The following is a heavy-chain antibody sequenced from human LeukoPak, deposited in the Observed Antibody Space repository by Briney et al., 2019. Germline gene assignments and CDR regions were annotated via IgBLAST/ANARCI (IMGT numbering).Heavy chain of an antibody. D-gene: IGHD3-9*01. V-gene: IGHV3-48*04. CDR2: LIWNSGSI. CDR1: GFTFSSYS. J-gene: IGHJ4*02. CDR3: ARDLSYYDILTGYSLWSYFDY. Sequence: GGSLRLSCAASGFTFSSYSMNWVRQAPGKGLEWVSGLIWNSGSIGYADSVKGRFTISRDNAKNSLYLQMNSLRAEDTAVYYCARDLSYYDILTGYSLWSYFDYWGQGTLVTVSS.